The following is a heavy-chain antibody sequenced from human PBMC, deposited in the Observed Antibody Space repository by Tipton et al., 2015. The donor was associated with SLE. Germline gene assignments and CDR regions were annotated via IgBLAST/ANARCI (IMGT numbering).Heavy chain of an antibody. V-gene: IGHV3-74*01. Sequence: GSLRLSCTASGFTFNNYALSWVRQAPGKGLVWVSRIHTDGSSTNYADSVKGRFTISRDNAKNTLYLQMNSLRAEDTAVYYCARDGPGIPIDYWGQGTLVTVSS. CDR3: ARDGPGIPIDY. J-gene: IGHJ4*02. CDR2: IHTDGSST. CDR1: GFTFNNYA. D-gene: IGHD3-10*01.